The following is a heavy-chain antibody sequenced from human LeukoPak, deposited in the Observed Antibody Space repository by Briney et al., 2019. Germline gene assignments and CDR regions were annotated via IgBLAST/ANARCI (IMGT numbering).Heavy chain of an antibody. D-gene: IGHD5-24*01. CDR3: ARVFIEMATIALDY. Sequence: GGSLRLSCAASGFTFSSYSMNWVRQAPGKGLEWVSSISSSSSYIYYADSVKGRFTISRDNAKNSLYLQMNSLRAEDTAVYYCARVFIEMATIALDYWGQGTLVTVSS. J-gene: IGHJ4*02. CDR2: ISSSSSYI. V-gene: IGHV3-21*01. CDR1: GFTFSSYS.